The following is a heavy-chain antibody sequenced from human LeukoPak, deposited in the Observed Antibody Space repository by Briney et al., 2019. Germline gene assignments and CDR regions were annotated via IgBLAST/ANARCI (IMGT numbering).Heavy chain of an antibody. CDR3: ARGGITMVRGDDFNY. CDR1: GFTVSSNY. Sequence: GGSLRLSCAASGFTVSSNYMSWVRQAPGKGLEWVSVIYSGGSTYYADSVKGRFTISRDNSKNTLYLQMNSLRAEDTAVYYCARGGITMVRGDDFNYWGQGTLVTVSS. V-gene: IGHV3-66*01. J-gene: IGHJ4*02. CDR2: IYSGGST. D-gene: IGHD3-10*01.